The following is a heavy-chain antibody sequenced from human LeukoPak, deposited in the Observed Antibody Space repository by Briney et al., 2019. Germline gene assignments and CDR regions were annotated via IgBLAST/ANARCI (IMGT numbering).Heavy chain of an antibody. V-gene: IGHV3-7*01. CDR1: GFTFSSYA. CDR3: ARGRLCDY. J-gene: IGHJ4*02. Sequence: GGSLRLSCAASGFTFSSYAMSWVRQAPGKGLEWVANIKEDGSEGHYVDSVKGRFTISRDNAKNSLYLQMNSLRAKDTAVYYCARGRLCDYWGQGTLVTVSS. D-gene: IGHD4/OR15-4a*01. CDR2: IKEDGSEG.